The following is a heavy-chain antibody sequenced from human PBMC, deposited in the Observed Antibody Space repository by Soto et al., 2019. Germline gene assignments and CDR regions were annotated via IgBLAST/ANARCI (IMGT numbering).Heavy chain of an antibody. CDR3: AKGSRDGYNFFY. CDR2: ISWDGGST. CDR1: GFTFDDYT. Sequence: AGGSLRLSCAASGFTFDDYTMHWVRQAPGKGLEWVSLISWDGGSTYYADSVKGRFTISRDNSKNSLYLQMNSLRTEDTALYYCAKGSRDGYNFFYWGQGTLVTVSS. V-gene: IGHV3-43*01. J-gene: IGHJ4*02. D-gene: IGHD5-12*01.